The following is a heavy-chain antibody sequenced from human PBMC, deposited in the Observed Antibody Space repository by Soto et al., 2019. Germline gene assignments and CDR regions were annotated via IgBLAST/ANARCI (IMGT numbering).Heavy chain of an antibody. CDR1: GFTFDDYA. V-gene: IGHV3-9*01. CDR2: ISWNSGAI. D-gene: IGHD1-26*01. Sequence: EVQLVESGGGLVQPGRSLRLSCTASGFTFDDYAMHWVRQAPGKGLEWVSGISWNSGAIGYVDSVRARFTISRDNAKNSLYLQMNSLRAEDTALYYCAKDNSGRGSCYYYYGVDVWGQGTTVTVSS. CDR3: AKDNSGRGSCYYYYGVDV. J-gene: IGHJ6*02.